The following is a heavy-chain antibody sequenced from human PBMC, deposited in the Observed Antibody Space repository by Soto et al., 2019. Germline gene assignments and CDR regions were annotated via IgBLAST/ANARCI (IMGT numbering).Heavy chain of an antibody. Sequence: SETLSLTCTVSGGSISSYYWSWIRQPPGKGLEWIGYIYYSGSTNYNPSLKSRVTISVDTSKNQFSLKLSSVTAADTAVYYCAREGFGSGVRMDVWGKGTTVTVSS. J-gene: IGHJ6*03. V-gene: IGHV4-59*01. CDR3: AREGFGSGVRMDV. CDR1: GGSISSYY. CDR2: IYYSGST. D-gene: IGHD3-10*01.